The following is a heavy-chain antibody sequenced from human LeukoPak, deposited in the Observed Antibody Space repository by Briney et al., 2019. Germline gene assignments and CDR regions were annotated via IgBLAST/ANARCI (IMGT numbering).Heavy chain of an antibody. D-gene: IGHD3-10*01. J-gene: IGHJ6*02. CDR2: ISGSGGTT. Sequence: GGSLRLSCAASGFTFSSYAMSWVRQAPGKGLEWVSAISGSGGTTYYADSVKGRFTISRDNSKSTLYLLMNSLRAEDTAVYYCANGGFGELLSLKTDYYYYGMDVWGQGTTVTVSS. CDR3: ANGGFGELLSLKTDYYYYGMDV. V-gene: IGHV3-23*01. CDR1: GFTFSSYA.